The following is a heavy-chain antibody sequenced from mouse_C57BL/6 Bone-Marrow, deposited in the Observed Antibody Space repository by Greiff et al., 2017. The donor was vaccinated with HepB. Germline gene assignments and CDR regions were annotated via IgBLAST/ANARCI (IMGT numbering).Heavy chain of an antibody. CDR2: IWSGGST. CDR1: GFSLTSYG. V-gene: IGHV2-2*01. D-gene: IGHD2-1*01. Sequence: QVQLKESGPGLVQPSQSLSITCTVSGFSLTSYGVHWVRQSPGKGLEWLGVIWSGGSTDYNAAFISRLSISKDNSKSQVFFKMNSLQADDTAIYYCARNWGNYVRYYAMDYWGQGTSVTVSS. CDR3: ARNWGNYVRYYAMDY. J-gene: IGHJ4*01.